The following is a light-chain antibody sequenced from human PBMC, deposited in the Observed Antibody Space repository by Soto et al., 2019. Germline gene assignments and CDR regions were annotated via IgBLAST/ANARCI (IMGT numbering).Light chain of an antibody. CDR1: QSLRGW. J-gene: IGKJ5*01. Sequence: DIQMPQSPSTLSASVGDRVTITCRASQSLRGWLAWYQQRPGKAPKALIYDASTLASGVPSRFNGSGSGTEFTLTIRSLKPDDFATDYCQQYITYSTFGQGTRLEIK. CDR2: DAS. CDR3: QQYITYST. V-gene: IGKV1-5*01.